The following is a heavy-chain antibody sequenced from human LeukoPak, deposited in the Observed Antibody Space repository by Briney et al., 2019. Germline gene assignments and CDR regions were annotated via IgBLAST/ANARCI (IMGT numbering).Heavy chain of an antibody. CDR2: IRYEGSNK. Sequence: PGGSLRLPCAASGFTFSSYGMHWVRQAPGKGLEWVAFIRYEGSNKYYADSVKGRFTISRDNSKNTLYLQMNSLRAEDTAVYYCVKSARRYCSGGSCYYFDYWGQGTLVIVSS. V-gene: IGHV3-30*02. D-gene: IGHD2-15*01. CDR3: VKSARRYCSGGSCYYFDY. CDR1: GFTFSSYG. J-gene: IGHJ4*02.